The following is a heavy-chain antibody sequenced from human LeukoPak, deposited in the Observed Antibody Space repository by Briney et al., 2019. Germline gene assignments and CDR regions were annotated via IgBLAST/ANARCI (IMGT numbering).Heavy chain of an antibody. Sequence: ASVKVSCKASGYTFTTYGISWLRQAPGQGLEWMGWISAYNGNTNYAQKLQGRVTMTTDTSTNTAYMELRSLRSDDTAVYYCARDPSIRFFDGMWLDPWGQGTLVTVSS. D-gene: IGHD3-9*01. V-gene: IGHV1-18*04. CDR1: GYTFTTYG. CDR3: ARDPSIRFFDGMWLDP. CDR2: ISAYNGNT. J-gene: IGHJ5*02.